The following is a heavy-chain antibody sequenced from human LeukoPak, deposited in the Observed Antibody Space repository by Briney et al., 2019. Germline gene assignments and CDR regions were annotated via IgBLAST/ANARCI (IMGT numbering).Heavy chain of an antibody. V-gene: IGHV1-18*01. D-gene: IGHD5-18*01. CDR1: GYTFVNYG. CDR2: IDAYNGNT. J-gene: IGHJ4*02. Sequence: ASVKVSCEASGYTFVNYGVTWVRQAPGQGLEWMGRIDAYNGNTDYAQKFQGRVTLTKDTSTNTAYMELRSLRSDDTAVYFCARDRNFGYSYGPYFDYWGQGTLVTVSS. CDR3: ARDRNFGYSYGPYFDY.